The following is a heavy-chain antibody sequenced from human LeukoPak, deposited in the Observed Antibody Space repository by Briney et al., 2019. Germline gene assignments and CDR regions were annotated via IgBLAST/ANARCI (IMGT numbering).Heavy chain of an antibody. CDR2: IYTSGST. CDR3: ARVPRVVNCSGGSCYSVFQYYYYGMDV. J-gene: IGHJ6*02. V-gene: IGHV4-4*07. Sequence: PSETLSLTCTVSGGSISSYYWSWIRQPAGKGLEWIGRIYTSGSTNYNPSHKSRVTMSVDTSKNQFSLQLNSVTPEDTAVYYCARVPRVVNCSGGSCYSVFQYYYYGMDVWGQGTTVTVSS. D-gene: IGHD2-15*01. CDR1: GGSISSYY.